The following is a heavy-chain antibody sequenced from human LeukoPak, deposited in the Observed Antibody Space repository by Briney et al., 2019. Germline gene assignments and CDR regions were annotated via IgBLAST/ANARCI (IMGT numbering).Heavy chain of an antibody. CDR3: ARRIYCAGRECYDGRFDP. CDR2: IIPIFDVT. J-gene: IGHJ5*02. D-gene: IGHD2-21*01. Sequence: SVKVSCKASGDSLSSHELSWVRQAPGQGLEWMGRIIPIFDVTTYAQKFQGRVTITADKSTSTAYMELRSLRSEDTAVYYCARRIYCAGRECYDGRFDPWDQGTLLTVSS. V-gene: IGHV1-69*04. CDR1: GDSLSSHE.